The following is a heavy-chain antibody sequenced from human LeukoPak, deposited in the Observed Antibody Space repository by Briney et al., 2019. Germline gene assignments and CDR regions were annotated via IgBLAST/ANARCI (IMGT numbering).Heavy chain of an antibody. J-gene: IGHJ4*02. CDR3: AREDHDYGTGY. D-gene: IGHD4-17*01. CDR1: GGSISSGDYY. V-gene: IGHV4-30-4*01. Sequence: SETLSLTCTVSGGSISSGDYYWSWIRQPPGKGLEWIGYIYYSGSTYYNPSLKSRVTISVDTSKNQFSLKLSSVTAADTAAYYCAREDHDYGTGYWGQGTLVTVSS. CDR2: IYYSGST.